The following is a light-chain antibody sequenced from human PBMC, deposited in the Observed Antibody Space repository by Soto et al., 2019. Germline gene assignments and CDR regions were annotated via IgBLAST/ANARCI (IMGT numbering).Light chain of an antibody. CDR2: GAS. Sequence: EIVMTQSPATLSVSPGERATLSCRTSQTVSSSLAWYQQKPGQAPRLLIYGASTRATGFPARFSGSGSGTEFTLTISSLQSEDFAVYYCQQYNNWPFTVGPGTKVDIK. CDR3: QQYNNWPFT. CDR1: QTVSSS. V-gene: IGKV3-15*01. J-gene: IGKJ3*01.